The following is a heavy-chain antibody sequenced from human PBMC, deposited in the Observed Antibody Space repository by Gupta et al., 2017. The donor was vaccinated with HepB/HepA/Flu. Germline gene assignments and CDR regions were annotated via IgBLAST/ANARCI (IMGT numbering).Heavy chain of an antibody. Sequence: QERLVQSGSEVKKPGASVKVSCKSSASGFFDHFVHWVRQAPGHGLEWMGWVNPQSGRTKYAETFQGRVAMTRDTSTNTIYMELSSLRADDTAIYYCAFGGYNYGYDHYYMDVWGKGTTVIVSS. V-gene: IGHV1-2*02. CDR1: ASGFFDHF. J-gene: IGHJ6*03. D-gene: IGHD3-16*01. CDR3: AFGGYNYGYDHYYMDV. CDR2: VNPQSGRT.